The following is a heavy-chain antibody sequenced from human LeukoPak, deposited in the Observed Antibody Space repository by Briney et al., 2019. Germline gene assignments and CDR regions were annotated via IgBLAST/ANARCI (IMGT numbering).Heavy chain of an antibody. V-gene: IGHV1-46*01. CDR3: ARGRWYYGSGSYYKL. CDR2: INPSGGST. Sequence: ASVKVSCKASGYTFTSYYMHWVRQAPGQGLEWMGIINPSGGSTSCAQKFQGRVTMTRGTSTSTVYMELSSLRSEDTAVYYCARGRWYYGSGSYYKLWGQGTLVTVSS. J-gene: IGHJ4*02. CDR1: GYTFTSYY. D-gene: IGHD3-10*01.